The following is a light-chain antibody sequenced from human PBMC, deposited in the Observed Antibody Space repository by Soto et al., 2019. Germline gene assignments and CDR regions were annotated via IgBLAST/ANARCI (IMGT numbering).Light chain of an antibody. J-gene: IGKJ1*01. Sequence: EIVLTQSPATLSLSPGEIATLSCRASQSISSSLAWYQQKPGQTPRLLIYDASTRATGFPARLSGSGSGTDFTLTIGSLEPEDFAVYYCQQRSEWPRTFGQGTKVEIK. V-gene: IGKV3-11*01. CDR1: QSISSS. CDR3: QQRSEWPRT. CDR2: DAS.